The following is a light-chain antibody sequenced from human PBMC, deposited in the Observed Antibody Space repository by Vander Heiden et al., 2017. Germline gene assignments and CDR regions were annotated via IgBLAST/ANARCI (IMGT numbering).Light chain of an antibody. CDR2: KAS. V-gene: IGKV1-5*03. CDR3: QKYNSYSWT. CDR1: QSISTW. Sequence: DIQMTQSPSTLSASVGDRVTITCRASQSISTWLAWYQQQPGKAPKLLIYKASILESGVPSRFSGSGSGTEFTLTIISLQPDDFATYYCQKYNSYSWTFGQGTKVEIK. J-gene: IGKJ1*01.